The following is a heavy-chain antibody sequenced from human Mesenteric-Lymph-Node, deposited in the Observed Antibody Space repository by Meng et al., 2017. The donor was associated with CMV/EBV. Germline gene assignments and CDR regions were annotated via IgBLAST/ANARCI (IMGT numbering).Heavy chain of an antibody. CDR1: GDSISSFYY. D-gene: IGHD6-19*01. V-gene: IGHV4-39*01. Sequence: LAPRESGPGQVKPSETLSLTCPVSGDSISSFYYWGWIRQPPGRGLEWIGSVHYTGSTYYSPSLKSRVTVSVDTSKNQFSLRLTSVTAADTAVYYCARPFPSWQSPRLDPFGAWGQGTLVTVSS. J-gene: IGHJ5*02. CDR3: ARPFPSWQSPRLDPFGA. CDR2: VHYTGST.